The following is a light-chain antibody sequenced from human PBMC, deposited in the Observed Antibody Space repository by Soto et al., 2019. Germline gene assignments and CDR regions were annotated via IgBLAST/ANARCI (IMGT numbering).Light chain of an antibody. CDR2: GAT. J-gene: IGKJ1*01. Sequence: EIVMTQSPATLSVSPGERATLSCRASQSVSSKLAWYQHIPGQAPRLLIHGATTRATGIPARFSGSESGTEFTLTIGSLQSEDFAVYYCPQYYGWPKTFGQGTKVEIK. V-gene: IGKV3-15*01. CDR1: QSVSSK. CDR3: PQYYGWPKT.